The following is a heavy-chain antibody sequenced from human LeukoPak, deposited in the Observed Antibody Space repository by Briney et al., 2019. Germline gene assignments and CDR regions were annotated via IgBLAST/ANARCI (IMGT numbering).Heavy chain of an antibody. CDR1: GGSISSGGYS. Sequence: SQTLSLTCAVSGGSISSGGYSWSWIRQPPGKGLEWIGYIYHSGSTYYNPSLKSRVTISVDRSKNQFSLKLSSVTAADTAVYYCARAPGAYYDSSGYFDYWGQGTLVTVSS. D-gene: IGHD3-22*01. CDR3: ARAPGAYYDSSGYFDY. CDR2: IYHSGST. J-gene: IGHJ4*02. V-gene: IGHV4-30-2*01.